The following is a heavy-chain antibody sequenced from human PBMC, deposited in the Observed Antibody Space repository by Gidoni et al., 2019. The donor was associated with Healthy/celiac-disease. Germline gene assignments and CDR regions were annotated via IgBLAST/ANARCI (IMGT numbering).Heavy chain of an antibody. D-gene: IGHD2-15*01. CDR1: GGPFSSYT. V-gene: IGHV1-69*08. J-gene: IGHJ6*02. CDR3: ARENCSGGSCYSYYYYGMDV. Sequence: QVQLVQAGAEVKKPGPSVEVSGKASGGPFSSYTISWVRQAPGQGLEWMGRIIPILGIANYAQKSQGTVTITADKSTSTAYMELSSLISEDTAVYYCARENCSGGSCYSYYYYGMDVWGQGTTVTVSS. CDR2: IIPILGIA.